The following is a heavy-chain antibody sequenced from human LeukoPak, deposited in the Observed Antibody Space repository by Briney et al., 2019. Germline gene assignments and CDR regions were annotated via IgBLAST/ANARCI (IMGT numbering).Heavy chain of an antibody. D-gene: IGHD3-10*01. J-gene: IGHJ6*03. CDR2: INPNSGGT. Sequence: ASVKVSCKASGYTFTGYYMHWVRQAPGQGLEWMGWINPNSGGTNYAQKFQGRVTMTRDTSISTAYMELSRLRSDDTAVYYCARDYGSGSYIAYYYYMDVWGKGTTVTISS. CDR3: ARDYGSGSYIAYYYYMDV. CDR1: GYTFTGYY. V-gene: IGHV1-2*02.